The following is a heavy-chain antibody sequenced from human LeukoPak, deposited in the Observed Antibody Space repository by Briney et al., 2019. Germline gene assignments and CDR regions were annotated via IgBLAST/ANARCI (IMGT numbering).Heavy chain of an antibody. CDR3: ARAIVVVPYYMDA. D-gene: IGHD2-2*01. CDR1: GGSISSYY. Sequence: SETLSLTCTVSGGSISSYYWSWIRQPPGKGLEWIGYIYTSGSTNYNPSLKSRVTISVDTSKNQFSLKLSSVTAADTAVYYCARAIVVVPYYMDAWGKGTTVTVSS. J-gene: IGHJ6*03. CDR2: IYTSGST. V-gene: IGHV4-4*09.